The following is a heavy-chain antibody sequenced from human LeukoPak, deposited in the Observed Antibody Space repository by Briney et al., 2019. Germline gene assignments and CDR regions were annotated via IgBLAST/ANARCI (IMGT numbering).Heavy chain of an antibody. CDR3: ARDSSEDFYDSSGYYSFDF. Sequence: ASVKVSCKASGYSFINFGLSWVRQAPGQGLEWMGWISAYNHNTNYAQKVQGRVTMTTDTSTSTAYMELRSLRSDDTAVFYCARDSSEDFYDSSGYYSFDFWGQGTLVTVSS. J-gene: IGHJ4*02. V-gene: IGHV1-18*01. CDR1: GYSFINFG. D-gene: IGHD3-22*01. CDR2: ISAYNHNT.